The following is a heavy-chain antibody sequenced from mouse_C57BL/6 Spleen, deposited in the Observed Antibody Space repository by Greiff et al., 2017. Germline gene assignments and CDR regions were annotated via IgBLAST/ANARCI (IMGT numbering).Heavy chain of an antibody. CDR2: INPNYGTT. D-gene: IGHD1-1*01. CDR3: ARKDYGSSPEWYFDV. J-gene: IGHJ1*03. V-gene: IGHV1-39*01. Sequence: EVKLVESGPELVKPGASVKISCKASGYSFTDYNMNWVKQSNGKSLEWIGVINPNYGTTSYNQKFKGKATLTVDQSSSTAYMQLNSLTSEDSAVYYCARKDYGSSPEWYFDVWGTGTTVTVSS. CDR1: GYSFTDYN.